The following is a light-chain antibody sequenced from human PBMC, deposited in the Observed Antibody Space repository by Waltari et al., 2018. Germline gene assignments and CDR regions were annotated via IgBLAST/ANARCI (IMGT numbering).Light chain of an antibody. CDR3: CSYAGSYTWV. J-gene: IGLJ2*01. CDR2: DVT. V-gene: IGLV2-11*01. Sequence: QSALTQPRSVSGSPGPSVTISCTGTSSDVGGYNYFSWYQHHPGKAPKLMIYDVTKRPSGVPDRFSGSKSGNTASLTISVLQAEDEADYYCCSYAGSYTWVFGGGTKLTVL. CDR1: SSDVGGYNY.